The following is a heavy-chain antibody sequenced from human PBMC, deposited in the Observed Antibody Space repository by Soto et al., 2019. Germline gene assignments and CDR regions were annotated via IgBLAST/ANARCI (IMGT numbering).Heavy chain of an antibody. D-gene: IGHD3-10*01. J-gene: IGHJ4*02. CDR1: GGTFSSYA. V-gene: IGHV1-69*13. CDR3: ASTIWFGDHRTINFDY. CDR2: IIPIFGTA. Sequence: ASVKVSCKASGGTFSSYAISWVRQAPGQGLEWMGGIIPIFGTANYAQKFQGRVTITADESTSTAYMELSSLRSEDTAVYYCASTIWFGDHRTINFDYWGRGTLVTVSS.